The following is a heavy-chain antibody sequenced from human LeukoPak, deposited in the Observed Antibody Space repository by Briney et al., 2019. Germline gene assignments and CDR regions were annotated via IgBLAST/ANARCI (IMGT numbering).Heavy chain of an antibody. J-gene: IGHJ4*02. V-gene: IGHV3-66*01. CDR2: IYGDGSA. Sequence: GGSLRLSCAASGFTVSSNYMSWVRQAPGKGLEWVSVIYGDGSAYYADSVKGRFTISRDNSKNTLYLQMNSLRAEDTAVYYCARDTGRYSGSYKAPFDYWGQGTLVTVSS. CDR1: GFTVSSNY. D-gene: IGHD1-26*01. CDR3: ARDTGRYSGSYKAPFDY.